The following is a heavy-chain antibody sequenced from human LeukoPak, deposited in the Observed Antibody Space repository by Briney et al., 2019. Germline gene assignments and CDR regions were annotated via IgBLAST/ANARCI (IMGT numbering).Heavy chain of an antibody. CDR2: INPSGGST. CDR3: ARSHITMVRGVGLLGC. CDR1: GYTFTSYY. V-gene: IGHV1-46*01. D-gene: IGHD3-10*01. Sequence: ASVKVSCKASGYTFTSYYMHWVRQAPGQGLEWMGIINPSGGSTSYAQKFQGRVTMTRDTSTSTVYMELSSLRSEDTAVYYCARSHITMVRGVGLLGCWGQGTLVTVSS. J-gene: IGHJ4*02.